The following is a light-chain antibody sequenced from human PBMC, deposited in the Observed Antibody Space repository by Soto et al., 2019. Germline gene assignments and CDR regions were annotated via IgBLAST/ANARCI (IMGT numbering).Light chain of an antibody. V-gene: IGKV1-27*01. CDR3: QKYTGAPLT. CDR1: QDIDYS. J-gene: IGKJ4*01. CDR2: AAS. Sequence: DLQMTQSPSSLSASVGDRVTITCRASQDIDYSLAWYQQKPGKVPYLLIYAASTVVSGVPSRFSGSRSGTEFTLTISSLQPEDVATYYCQKYTGAPLTFGGGTKVEI.